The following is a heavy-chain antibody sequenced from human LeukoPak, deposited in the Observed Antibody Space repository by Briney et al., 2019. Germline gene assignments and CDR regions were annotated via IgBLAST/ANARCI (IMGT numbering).Heavy chain of an antibody. CDR3: ARPSREHYNYGAFDI. V-gene: IGHV4-59*08. D-gene: IGHD5-24*01. CDR2: IYYNSGST. J-gene: IGHJ3*02. Sequence: PSETLSLTCTVSGGSISGYYWTWTRQPPGKGLQWIGYIYYNSGSTNYSPSLKSRVTISVDTSKNQFSLKVTSVSAADTAVYYCARPSREHYNYGAFDIWGQGTMVTVSS. CDR1: GGSISGYY.